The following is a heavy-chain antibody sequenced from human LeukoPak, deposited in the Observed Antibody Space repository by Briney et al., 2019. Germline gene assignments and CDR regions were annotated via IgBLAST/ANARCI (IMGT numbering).Heavy chain of an antibody. V-gene: IGHV3-9*01. CDR2: ISWNSGSI. CDR3: AKDMRGYYDSSGYVFDY. Sequence: GRSLRLPCAASGFTFDDYAMHWVRQAPGKGLEWVSGISWNSGSIGYADSVKGRFTISRDNAKNSLYLQMNSLRAEDTALYYCAKDMRGYYDSSGYVFDYWGQGTLVTVSS. CDR1: GFTFDDYA. J-gene: IGHJ4*02. D-gene: IGHD3-22*01.